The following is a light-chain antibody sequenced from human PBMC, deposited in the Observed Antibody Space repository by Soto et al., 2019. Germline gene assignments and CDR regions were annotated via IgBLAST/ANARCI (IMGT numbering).Light chain of an antibody. Sequence: QSALTQPASVSGSPGQSITISCTGTSSDVGGYNYVSWSQQHPGKAPQLMIYEVSKRPSGVTDRFSGSKSGNTASLTVSGLQPEDEADYYCSSYAGRTLYVFGTGTKVTVL. V-gene: IGLV2-8*01. CDR1: SSDVGGYNY. CDR2: EVS. CDR3: SSYAGRTLYV. J-gene: IGLJ1*01.